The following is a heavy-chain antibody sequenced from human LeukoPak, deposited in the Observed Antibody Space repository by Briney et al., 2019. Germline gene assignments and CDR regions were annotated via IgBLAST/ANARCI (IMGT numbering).Heavy chain of an antibody. CDR1: GFTFSSFD. CDR2: IGTASDT. J-gene: IGHJ6*03. V-gene: IGHV3-13*01. Sequence: HPGGSLRLSCEVSGFTFSSFDMHWVRQPTGQGLEWVSTIGTASDTYYPGSVEGRFTLSRDNAKNSLYLQMNSLTAGDTAVYYCARGPPRGKYYYMDVWGKGTTVTVSS. CDR3: ARGPPRGKYYYMDV. D-gene: IGHD1-1*01.